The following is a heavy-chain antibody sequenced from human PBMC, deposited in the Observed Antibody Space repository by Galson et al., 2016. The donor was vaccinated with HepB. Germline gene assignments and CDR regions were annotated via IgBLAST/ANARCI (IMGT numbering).Heavy chain of an antibody. V-gene: IGHV3-33*01. CDR2: IWYDGSNK. Sequence: SLRLSCAASGFTFSSFGMHWVRQAPGKGLEWVAVIWYDGSNKYYADSVKGRFTISRDNSKNTLYLQMNSLRAEDTAVYYCARDYGDYGSGFDGFDIWGQGTMVTVSS. CDR1: GFTFSSFG. CDR3: ARDYGDYGSGFDGFDI. D-gene: IGHD4-17*01. J-gene: IGHJ3*02.